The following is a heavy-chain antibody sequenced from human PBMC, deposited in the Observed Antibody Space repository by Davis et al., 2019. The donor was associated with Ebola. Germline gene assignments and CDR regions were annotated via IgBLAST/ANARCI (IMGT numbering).Heavy chain of an antibody. CDR1: GYTFTSYD. D-gene: IGHD7-27*01. CDR2: MNPNSGNT. V-gene: IGHV1-8*01. Sequence: ASVKVSCKASGYTFTSYDINWVRQAAGQGLEWMGWMNPNSGNTGYAQKFQGRVTITADESTSTAYMELSSLRSEDTAVYYCARDHELGYFDYWGQGTLVTVSS. J-gene: IGHJ4*02. CDR3: ARDHELGYFDY.